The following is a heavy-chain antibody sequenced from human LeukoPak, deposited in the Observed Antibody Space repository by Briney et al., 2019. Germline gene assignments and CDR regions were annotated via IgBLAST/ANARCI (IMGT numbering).Heavy chain of an antibody. Sequence: GGSLRLSCAASGFPFDEHAMHWVRQAPGKGLEWVSGISWNSGSIGYAASVKGRFTISRDNAKNCLYLQMNSLRAEDMALYYCAKGSYGSGSYPDYWGQGTLVTVSS. J-gene: IGHJ4*02. CDR1: GFPFDEHA. CDR3: AKGSYGSGSYPDY. D-gene: IGHD3-10*01. V-gene: IGHV3-9*03. CDR2: ISWNSGSI.